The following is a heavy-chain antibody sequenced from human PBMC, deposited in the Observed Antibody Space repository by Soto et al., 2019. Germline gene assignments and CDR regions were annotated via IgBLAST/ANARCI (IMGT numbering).Heavy chain of an antibody. D-gene: IGHD3-3*01. CDR1: GGSVNAYY. Sequence: PSETLSLTCAVYGGSVNAYYWNWIRRPPGKGLGWIGEINHTGGTHYNPSLKSRVTMSVDTSKNQFSLRLSSVTAADTAIYYCATRITVFGLLIPPFDPWGQGTQVTVSS. V-gene: IGHV4-34*01. CDR3: ATRITVFGLLIPPFDP. J-gene: IGHJ5*02. CDR2: INHTGGT.